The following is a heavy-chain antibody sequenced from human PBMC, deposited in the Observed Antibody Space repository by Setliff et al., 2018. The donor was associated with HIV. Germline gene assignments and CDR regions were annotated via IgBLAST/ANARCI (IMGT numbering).Heavy chain of an antibody. CDR1: GGSFGDQF. J-gene: IGHJ4*02. CDR2: IHHGGGT. CDR3: ATFFVSTATTQDY. D-gene: IGHD4-17*01. Sequence: SETLSLTCAVYGGSFGDQFWNWIRQSPGKGLEWIGEIHHGGGTKYNPSLKSRVTVSLDMSKNQFSLKLNSLTAADTGVYYCATFFVSTATTQDYWGQGTLGT. V-gene: IGHV4-34*01.